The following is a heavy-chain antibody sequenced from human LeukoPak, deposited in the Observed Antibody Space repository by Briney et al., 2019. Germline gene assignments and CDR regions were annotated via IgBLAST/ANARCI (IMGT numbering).Heavy chain of an antibody. J-gene: IGHJ6*02. CDR3: ARSSDFWSGYFQYYYGMDV. Sequence: GASVKVSCKASGYTFTSYDINWVRQATGQGLEWMGWMNPNSGNTGYAQKFQGRVTMTRSTSISTAYMELSSLRSEDTAVYYCARSSDFWSGYFQYYYGMDVWGQGTTVTVSS. CDR2: MNPNSGNT. D-gene: IGHD3-3*01. CDR1: GYTFTSYD. V-gene: IGHV1-8*01.